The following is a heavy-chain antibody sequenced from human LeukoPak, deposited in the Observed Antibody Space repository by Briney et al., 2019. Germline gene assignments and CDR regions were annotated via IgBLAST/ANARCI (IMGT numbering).Heavy chain of an antibody. D-gene: IGHD2-2*01. CDR1: GFTFSSYW. Sequence: GGSLRLSCVASGFTFSSYWMHWVRQDPRKGLVWVSRINCDGRNINYADSVRGRFTISRDNAKNTLYLQMNSLRAEDTAVYYCARDSGYCSSTGCYVHYFDYWGQGTLVTVSS. V-gene: IGHV3-74*01. J-gene: IGHJ4*02. CDR3: ARDSGYCSSTGCYVHYFDY. CDR2: INCDGRNI.